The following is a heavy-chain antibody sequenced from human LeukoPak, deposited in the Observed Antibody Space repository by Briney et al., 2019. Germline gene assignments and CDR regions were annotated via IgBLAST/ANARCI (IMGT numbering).Heavy chain of an antibody. V-gene: IGHV3-66*01. CDR3: ARDASGSYEVPA. CDR1: GFTFSSYE. Sequence: PGGSLRLSCAASGFTFSSYEMNWVRQAPGKGLEWVPVIYSGGSTYYADSVKGRFTISRDNSKNTLYLQMNSLRAEDTAVYYCARDASGSYEVPAWGQGTLVTVSS. J-gene: IGHJ5*02. CDR2: IYSGGST. D-gene: IGHD1-26*01.